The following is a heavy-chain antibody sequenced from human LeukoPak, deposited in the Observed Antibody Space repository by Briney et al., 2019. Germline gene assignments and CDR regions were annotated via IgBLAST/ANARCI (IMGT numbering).Heavy chain of an antibody. CDR1: GGSFSGYD. J-gene: IGHJ4*02. CDR3: ARRGRITVFGVVIANYFDF. V-gene: IGHV4-34*01. CDR2: INHSGST. D-gene: IGHD3-3*01. Sequence: SETLSLTCAVYGGSFSGYDWSWIRQPPGKGLEWIGEINHSGSTNYNPSLKSRVTISVDTPKNQFSLKLSSVTAADTAVYYCARRGRITVFGVVIANYFDFWGQGNLVTVSA.